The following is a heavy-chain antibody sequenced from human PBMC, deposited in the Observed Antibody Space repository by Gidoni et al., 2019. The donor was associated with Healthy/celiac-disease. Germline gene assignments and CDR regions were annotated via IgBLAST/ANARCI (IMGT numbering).Heavy chain of an antibody. J-gene: IGHJ4*02. D-gene: IGHD1-20*01. CDR2: IIPIFGTA. CDR1: GGTFSSYA. CDR3: ARGWEYNWNDASFDY. V-gene: IGHV1-69*01. Sequence: HVQLVQSGAVVKQPGSSVKVSCKASGGTFSSYAISWVRQAPGQGLEWMGGIIPIFGTANYAQKFQGRVTITADESTSTAYMELSSLRSEDTAVYYCARGWEYNWNDASFDYWGQGTLVTVSS.